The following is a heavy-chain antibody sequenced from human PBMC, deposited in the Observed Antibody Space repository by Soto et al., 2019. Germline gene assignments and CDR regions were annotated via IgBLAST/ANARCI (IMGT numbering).Heavy chain of an antibody. J-gene: IGHJ3*02. D-gene: IGHD3-22*01. CDR2: ISAYNGNT. V-gene: IGHV1-18*01. CDR3: ARARDYYDSSGYFIGVKGFDI. Sequence: GASVKVSCKASGYTFTSYGISWVRQAPGQGLEWMGWISAYNGNTNYAQKLQGRVTMTTDTSTSTAYMELRSLRSDDTAVYYCARARDYYDSSGYFIGVKGFDIWGQGTMVTASS. CDR1: GYTFTSYG.